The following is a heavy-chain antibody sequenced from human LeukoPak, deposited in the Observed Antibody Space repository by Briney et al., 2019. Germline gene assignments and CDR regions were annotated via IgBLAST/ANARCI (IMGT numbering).Heavy chain of an antibody. J-gene: IGHJ4*02. CDR3: NYGGNSGRDFDY. V-gene: IGHV4-39*07. Sequence: SETLSLTCTVSGGSISSSSYYWGWIRQPPGKGLEWIGSIYYSGSTYYNPSLKSRVTISVDTSKNQFSLKLSSVTAADTAVYYCNYGGNSGRDFDYWGQGTLVTVSS. CDR1: GGSISSSSYY. CDR2: IYYSGST. D-gene: IGHD4-23*01.